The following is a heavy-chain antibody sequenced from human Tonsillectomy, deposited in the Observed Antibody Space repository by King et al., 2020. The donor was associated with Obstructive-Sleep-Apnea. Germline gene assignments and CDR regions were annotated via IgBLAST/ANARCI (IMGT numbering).Heavy chain of an antibody. CDR3: ARNYAY. CDR2: ISTGSRSI. V-gene: IGHV3-21*01. CDR1: GFTFRLYD. Sequence: VQLVESGGGPAKPGGSLRLSCVASGFTFRLYDINWVRQAPGKGLEWVSSISTGSRSIYYADSVKGRFNISRDNAKNSLYLQMDALRADDTAVYYCARNYAYWGHGTLVTVSS. J-gene: IGHJ4*01.